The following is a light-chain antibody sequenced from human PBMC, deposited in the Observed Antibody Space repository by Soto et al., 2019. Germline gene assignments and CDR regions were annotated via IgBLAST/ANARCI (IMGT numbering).Light chain of an antibody. CDR3: QQHNDWPT. V-gene: IGKV3-11*01. CDR2: DAS. J-gene: IGKJ5*01. CDR1: QSVSSY. Sequence: EIVLTQSPATLSFSPGERATLSCRASQSVSSYLAWYQQKPGQAPRLLIYDASNRATGIPARFSGSGSGTEFILTISSVESEDFAIYYCQQHNDWPTFGQGTRLEI.